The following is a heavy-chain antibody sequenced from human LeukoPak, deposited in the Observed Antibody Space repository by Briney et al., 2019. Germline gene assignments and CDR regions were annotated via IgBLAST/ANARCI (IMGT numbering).Heavy chain of an antibody. V-gene: IGHV3-30*02. CDR1: GFTFSSYG. CDR3: AKKGYSNGWRDSYYFDC. Sequence: PGGSLRLSCAASGFTFSSYGMHWVRQAPGKGLEWVAFIRSDGSNKYYADSVKGRFTISRDNSKLYLQMNSLRAEDTAAYYCAKKGYSNGWRDSYYFDCWGQGTLVTVSS. J-gene: IGHJ4*02. CDR2: IRSDGSNK. D-gene: IGHD6-19*01.